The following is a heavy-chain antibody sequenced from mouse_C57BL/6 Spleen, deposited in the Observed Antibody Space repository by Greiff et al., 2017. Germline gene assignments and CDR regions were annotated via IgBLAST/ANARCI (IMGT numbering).Heavy chain of an antibody. D-gene: IGHD1-1*01. CDR3: ARSEGDSSYNYAMDY. Sequence: QVQLQQPGAELVKPGASVKMSCKASGYTFTSYWITWVKQRPGQGLEWIGDIYPGSGSTNYNEKFKSKATLTVDTSSSTAYMQLSSLTSEDSAVYYCARSEGDSSYNYAMDYWGQGTSVTVSS. CDR1: GYTFTSYW. CDR2: IYPGSGST. V-gene: IGHV1-55*01. J-gene: IGHJ4*01.